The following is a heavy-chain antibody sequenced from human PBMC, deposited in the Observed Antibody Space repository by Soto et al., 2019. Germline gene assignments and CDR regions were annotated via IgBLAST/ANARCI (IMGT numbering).Heavy chain of an antibody. CDR1: GFTFSSYG. D-gene: IGHD3-9*01. CDR2: IWYDGSNK. J-gene: IGHJ4*02. V-gene: IGHV3-30*02. CDR3: AKDYSGLRYCDAAGCAIKNTYYFDY. Sequence: PGGSLRLSCAASGFTFSSYGMHWVRQAPGKGLEWVAVIWYDGSNKYYADSVKGRFTISRDNSKNTLYLQMNSLRAEDTAVYYCAKDYSGLRYCDAAGCAIKNTYYFDYWGQRTLVTVSS.